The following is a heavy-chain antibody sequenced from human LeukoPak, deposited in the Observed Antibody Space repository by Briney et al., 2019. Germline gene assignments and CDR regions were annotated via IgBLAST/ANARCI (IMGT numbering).Heavy chain of an antibody. Sequence: SETLSLTCAVYGGSFSGHYWSWIRQPPGKGLEWIGDINHSGSTNYNPSLESRVTISVDTSKNQFSLKLSSVTAADTAVYYCGRDGYYYDSSGYYEKMYYFDYWGQGTLVTVSS. CDR1: GGSFSGHY. J-gene: IGHJ4*02. CDR3: GRDGYYYDSSGYYEKMYYFDY. D-gene: IGHD3-22*01. V-gene: IGHV4-34*01. CDR2: INHSGST.